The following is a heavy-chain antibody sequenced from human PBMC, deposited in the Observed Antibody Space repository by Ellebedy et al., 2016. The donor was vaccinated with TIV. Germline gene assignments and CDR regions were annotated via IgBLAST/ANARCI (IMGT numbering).Heavy chain of an antibody. J-gene: IGHJ4*02. CDR1: GYLFTKYY. CDR3: ASVPSAGADF. CDR2: LDARVGST. V-gene: IGHV1-46*01. Sequence: ASVKVSCKASGYLFTKYYFHWIRQAPGQGLEWMGVLDARVGSTTYAETLQGRITMTRDTSTRTVYMELSSLRSDDTAVYYCASVPSAGADFWGQGTLVTVSS. D-gene: IGHD4-17*01.